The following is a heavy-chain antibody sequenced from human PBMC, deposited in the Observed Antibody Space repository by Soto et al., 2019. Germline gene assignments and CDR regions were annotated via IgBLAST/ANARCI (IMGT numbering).Heavy chain of an antibody. CDR1: GFTFSSYG. V-gene: IGHV3-33*01. CDR2: IWYDGSNK. CDR3: ARAKEYSTYYFDY. Sequence: QVQLVESGGGVVQPGRSLRLSCAASGFTFSSYGMHWVRQAPGKGLEWVAVIWYDGSNKYYANSVKGRFTISRDNSKNTRYLQMNSLRAEDTAVYYCARAKEYSTYYFDYWGQGTLVTVSS. D-gene: IGHD6-6*01. J-gene: IGHJ4*02.